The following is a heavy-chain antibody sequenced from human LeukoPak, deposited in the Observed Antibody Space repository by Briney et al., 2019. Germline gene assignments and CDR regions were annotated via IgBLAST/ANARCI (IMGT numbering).Heavy chain of an antibody. Sequence: PSETLSLTCSVSGDSLTTGFYFWGWVRQPPGKALEWIGSIYYTGTTYYNPSLKNRVIISEDTSKNQFYLQMTSVTAADTALYFCARRSKIVLATGWFDPWGQGVLVTVSS. D-gene: IGHD2-2*01. CDR1: GDSLTTGFYF. CDR3: ARRSKIVLATGWFDP. V-gene: IGHV4-39*01. CDR2: IYYTGTT. J-gene: IGHJ5*02.